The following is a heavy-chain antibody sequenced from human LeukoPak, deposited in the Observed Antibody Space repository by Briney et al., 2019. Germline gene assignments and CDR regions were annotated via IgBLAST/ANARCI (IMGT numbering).Heavy chain of an antibody. CDR3: AREWRSLLWFGELSPMVKNWFDP. CDR2: INPNSGGT. V-gene: IGHV1-2*02. CDR1: GYTFTGYY. Sequence: GASVKVSCKASGYTFTGYYMHWVRQAPGQGLEWMGWINPNSGGTNYAQKFQGRVTMTRDTSISTAYMELSRLRSDDTAVYYCAREWRSLLWFGELSPMVKNWFDPWGQGTLVTVSS. J-gene: IGHJ5*02. D-gene: IGHD3-10*01.